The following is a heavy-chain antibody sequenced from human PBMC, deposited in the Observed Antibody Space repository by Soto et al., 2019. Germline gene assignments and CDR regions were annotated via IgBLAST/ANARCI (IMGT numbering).Heavy chain of an antibody. CDR2: ISAYNGNT. CDR3: ARDLHDFWSGYNHNWFDP. D-gene: IGHD3-3*01. CDR1: GYTFTSYG. Sequence: QVPLVQSGAEVKKPGASVKVSCKASGYTFTSYGISWVRQAPGQGLEWMGWISAYNGNTNYAQKLQGRVTMTTDTSTSTAYMELRSLRSDDTAVYYCARDLHDFWSGYNHNWFDPWGQGTLVTVSS. V-gene: IGHV1-18*01. J-gene: IGHJ5*02.